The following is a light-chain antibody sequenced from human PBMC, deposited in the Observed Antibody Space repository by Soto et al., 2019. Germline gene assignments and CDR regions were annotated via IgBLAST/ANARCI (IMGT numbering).Light chain of an antibody. J-gene: IGKJ1*01. CDR3: QQYQTYWT. Sequence: GRTKYQDTLSVSPGERATLSCRASQSVTNNLAWYQQKPGQAPRLLIYGASSRATGIPARFSGSGSGTEFTLTISSLQADDFATYYCQQYQTYWTFGQ. CDR2: GAS. CDR1: QSVTNN. V-gene: IGKV3-15*01.